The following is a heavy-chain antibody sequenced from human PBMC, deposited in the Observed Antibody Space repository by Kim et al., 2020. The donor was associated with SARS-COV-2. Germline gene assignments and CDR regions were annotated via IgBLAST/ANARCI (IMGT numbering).Heavy chain of an antibody. CDR2: ISCSGGST. J-gene: IGHJ3*02. CDR1: GFTFSSYA. V-gene: IGHV3-23*01. D-gene: IGHD6-13*01. CDR3: ASAGPPFSSRGAFDI. Sequence: GGSLRLSCAASGFTFSSYAMSWVRQAPGKGLEWVSAISCSGGSTYYADSVKGRFTISRDNSKNTLYLQMNSLRAEDTAVYYCASAGPPFSSRGAFDIWGQGTMVTVSS.